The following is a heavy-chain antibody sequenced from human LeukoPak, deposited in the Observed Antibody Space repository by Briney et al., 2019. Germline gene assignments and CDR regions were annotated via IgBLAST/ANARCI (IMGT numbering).Heavy chain of an antibody. Sequence: GASVKVSCKASGGTFISYAISWVRQAPGQGLEWMGGIIPIFGTANYAQKFQGRVTITADEPTSTAYMELSSLRSEDTAVYYCARDGMPAATAGGWNWFDPWGQGTLVTVSS. CDR1: GGTFISYA. CDR2: IIPIFGTA. J-gene: IGHJ5*02. CDR3: ARDGMPAATAGGWNWFDP. V-gene: IGHV1-69*13. D-gene: IGHD2-2*01.